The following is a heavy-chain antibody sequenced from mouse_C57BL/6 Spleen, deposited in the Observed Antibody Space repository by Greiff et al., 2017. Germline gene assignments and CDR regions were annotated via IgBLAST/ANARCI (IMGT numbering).Heavy chain of an antibody. CDR3: TKGSTMVTPFAY. J-gene: IGHJ3*01. Sequence: EVQLQQSGTVLARPGASVKMSCKTSGYTFTSYWMHWVKQRPGQGLEWIGAIYPGNSDTSYNQKFKGKAKLTAVTSASTAYMELSSLTNEDSAVYYCTKGSTMVTPFAYWGQGTLVTVSA. CDR1: GYTFTSYW. D-gene: IGHD2-1*01. V-gene: IGHV1-5*01. CDR2: IYPGNSDT.